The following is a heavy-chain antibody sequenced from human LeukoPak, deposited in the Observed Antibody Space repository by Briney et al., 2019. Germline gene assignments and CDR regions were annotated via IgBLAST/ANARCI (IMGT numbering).Heavy chain of an antibody. Sequence: PGGSLRLSCVASGFSFRDYDMHWVRQPPGKGLEWVAFIRYDGSTSYYAESVKGRFTISRDNSKNTLYLQIDSLRPEDTAVYYCPKAIARGADYCGQGTLPTVSS. V-gene: IGHV3-30*02. J-gene: IGHJ4*02. CDR3: PKAIARGADY. CDR1: GFSFRDYD. CDR2: IRYDGSTS. D-gene: IGHD3-10*01.